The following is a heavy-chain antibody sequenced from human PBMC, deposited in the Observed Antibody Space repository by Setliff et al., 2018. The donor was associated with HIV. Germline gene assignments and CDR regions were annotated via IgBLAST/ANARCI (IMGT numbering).Heavy chain of an antibody. CDR3: TRAFPPMIPAAFDI. CDR2: INPSDGIP. CDR1: GFSFSRHY. D-gene: IGHD3-16*01. Sequence: GASVKVSCKASGFSFSRHYMHWVRQAPGEGLEWVAMINPSDGIPSYAQKFQDRVVVTRDTSRSIVYMELSSLQSEDTAVYFCTRAFPPMIPAAFDIWGLGTLVTVSS. J-gene: IGHJ3*02. V-gene: IGHV1-46*01.